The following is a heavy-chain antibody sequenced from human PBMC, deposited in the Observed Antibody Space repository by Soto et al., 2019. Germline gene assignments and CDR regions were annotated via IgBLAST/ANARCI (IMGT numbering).Heavy chain of an antibody. D-gene: IGHD3-16*02. CDR3: ARDRYRRTTAYYYYGMDV. CDR2: INPSGGST. V-gene: IGHV1-46*01. CDR1: GYTFTSYY. Sequence: ASVKVSCKASGYTFTSYYMHWVRQAPGQGLEWMGIINPSGGSTSYAQKFQGRVTMTRDTSTSTVYMELSSLRSEDTAVYYCARDRYRRTTAYYYYGMDVWGQGTTVTAP. J-gene: IGHJ6*02.